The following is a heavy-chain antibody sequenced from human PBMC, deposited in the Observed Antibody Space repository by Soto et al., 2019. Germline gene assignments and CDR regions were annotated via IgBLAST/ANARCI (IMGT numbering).Heavy chain of an antibody. Sequence: GSLRLSCAASGFTFSSYSMNWVRQAPGKGLEWVSYISSSSSTIYYADSVKGRFTISRDNAKNSLYLQMNSLRDEDTAVYYCARGGDVDIVATIENYYYGMDVWGQGATVTVSS. CDR3: ARGGDVDIVATIENYYYGMDV. J-gene: IGHJ6*02. V-gene: IGHV3-48*02. CDR1: GFTFSSYS. CDR2: ISSSSSTI. D-gene: IGHD5-12*01.